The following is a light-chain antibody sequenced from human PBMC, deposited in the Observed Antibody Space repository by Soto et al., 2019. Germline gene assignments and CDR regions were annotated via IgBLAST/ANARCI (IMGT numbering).Light chain of an antibody. J-gene: IGKJ1*01. V-gene: IGKV1-5*03. CDR2: KAS. CDR3: QQYNNYSPRS. CDR1: PTSNR. Sequence: DIQMTQSPSTLSASVGDRVTITCRSSPTSNRLAWYQQKPGKAPKLLIYKASSLESGVPSRFSGSGSGTEFTLTINRLQPDVFGTYDGQQYNNYSPRSFGQGTKVEIK.